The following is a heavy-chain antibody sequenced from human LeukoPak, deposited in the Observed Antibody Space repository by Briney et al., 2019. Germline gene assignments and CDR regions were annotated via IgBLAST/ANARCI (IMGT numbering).Heavy chain of an antibody. CDR1: GGSISSYY. Sequence: SETLSLTCTVSGGSISSYYWSWIRQPPEKGLEWIGYIYYSGSTNYNPSLKSRVTISVDTSKNQFSLKLSSVTAADTAVYYCAREPRTGYCSSTSCYYYFDYWGQGTLVTVSS. J-gene: IGHJ4*02. CDR3: AREPRTGYCSSTSCYYYFDY. CDR2: IYYSGST. V-gene: IGHV4-59*12. D-gene: IGHD2-2*01.